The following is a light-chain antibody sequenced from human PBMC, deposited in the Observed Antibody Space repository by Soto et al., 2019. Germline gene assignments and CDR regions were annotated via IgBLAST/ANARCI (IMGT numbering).Light chain of an antibody. CDR3: QQGNSWPWT. CDR1: QSVGSS. V-gene: IGKV3-11*01. Sequence: EIVWRHSPATLSLSPGERATLSCRASQSVGSSLAWYQQKLGQAPRLLIYAASDRATGIPGRFSGSGSGTDFTLIISSLEPEDFAFYYCQQGNSWPWTFGQGTKVDI. J-gene: IGKJ1*01. CDR2: AAS.